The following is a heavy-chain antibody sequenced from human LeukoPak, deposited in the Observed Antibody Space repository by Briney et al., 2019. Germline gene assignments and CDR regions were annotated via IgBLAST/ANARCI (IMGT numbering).Heavy chain of an antibody. J-gene: IGHJ6*02. CDR3: ARDFWGTMVRALSMYV. Sequence: GAAVKLTRSSSGDAFNSHTINRVRQPPGQGLEWVGSIIPSFGIPSYAQKFKGRVTISADTSTTTACMDLTSLRSEDTAVYYCARDFWGTMVRALSMYVWGHG. V-gene: IGHV1-69*10. CDR1: GDAFNSHT. CDR2: IIPSFGIP. D-gene: IGHD3-10*01.